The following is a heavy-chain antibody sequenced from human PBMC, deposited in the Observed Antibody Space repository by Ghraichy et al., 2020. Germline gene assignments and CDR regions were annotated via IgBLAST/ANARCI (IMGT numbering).Heavy chain of an antibody. V-gene: IGHV3-53*01. CDR1: GFTVSSNY. Sequence: GGSLRLSCAASGFTVSSNYMSWVRQAPGKGLEWVSVIYSGGSTYYADSVKGRFTISRDNSKNTLYLQMNSLRAEDTAVYYCARDSVVVVAANLYYYYGMDVWGKGTTVTVSS. J-gene: IGHJ6*04. CDR3: ARDSVVVVAANLYYYYGMDV. D-gene: IGHD2-15*01. CDR2: IYSGGST.